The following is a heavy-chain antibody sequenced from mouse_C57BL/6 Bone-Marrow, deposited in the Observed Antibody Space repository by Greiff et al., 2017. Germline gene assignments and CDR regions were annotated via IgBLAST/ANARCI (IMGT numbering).Heavy chain of an antibody. V-gene: IGHV1-54*01. J-gene: IGHJ2*01. D-gene: IGHD3-2*02. CDR3: ARRRRKRQLRLGY. CDR2: INPGSGGT. Sequence: QVQLQQSGAELVRPGTSVKVSCKASGYAFTNYLIEWVKQRPGQGLEWIGVINPGSGGTNYNEKFKGKATLTADKSSSTAYMQLSSLTSEDSAVYFCARRRRKRQLRLGYWGQGTTLTVSS. CDR1: GYAFTNYL.